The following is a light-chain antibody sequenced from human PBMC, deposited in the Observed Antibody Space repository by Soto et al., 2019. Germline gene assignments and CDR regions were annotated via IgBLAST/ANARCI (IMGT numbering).Light chain of an antibody. CDR2: GIS. J-gene: IGKJ4*01. CDR3: QQYNNWPLT. V-gene: IGKV3-15*01. Sequence: EIVMTQSPATLSVSRGETATLSCRASQSLTSYLAWYQQKPDQAPRLLIYGISTRATDIPARFSGSGSGTEFTLTISSLQSEDFAVYYCQQYNNWPLTFGGGTKVEIK. CDR1: QSLTSY.